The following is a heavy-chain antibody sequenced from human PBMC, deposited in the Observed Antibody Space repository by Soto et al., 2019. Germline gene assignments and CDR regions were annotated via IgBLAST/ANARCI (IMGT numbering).Heavy chain of an antibody. J-gene: IGHJ4*02. Sequence: QVQLVESGGGVVQPGRSLRLSCAASGFTFGSYGMHWVRQAPGKGLEWVAVIWYDGSNKYYADSVKGRFTISRDNSKNTLYLQMNSLRAEDTAVYYCARGGLTDYFDYWGQGTLVTVSS. CDR1: GFTFGSYG. V-gene: IGHV3-33*01. D-gene: IGHD2-21*02. CDR3: ARGGLTDYFDY. CDR2: IWYDGSNK.